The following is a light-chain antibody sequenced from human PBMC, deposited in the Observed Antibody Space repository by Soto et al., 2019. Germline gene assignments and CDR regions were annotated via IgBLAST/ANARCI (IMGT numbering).Light chain of an antibody. CDR3: CSYAGNYIYV. Sequence: QSALTQPRSVSGSPGQSVTISCSGTAGDVGAYNYVSWYQQHPGKAPNLIIYDVTKRPSGVPDRFSGSKSGNTASLTISGLQAEDESDYYCCSYAGNYIYVFGSGTKLTVL. CDR1: AGDVGAYNY. J-gene: IGLJ1*01. V-gene: IGLV2-11*01. CDR2: DVT.